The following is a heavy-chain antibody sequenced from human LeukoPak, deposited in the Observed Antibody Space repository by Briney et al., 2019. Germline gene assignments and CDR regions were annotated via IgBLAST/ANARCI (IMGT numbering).Heavy chain of an antibody. Sequence: PGGSLRLSCAASGFDVSGYSMNWVRQAPGKGLEWLSYVTGGSTRITYYADSVKGRFTFSRDNAQNSLDLQMTGLRVDDTAMYYCASLHNRPVWGQGTLVTVSS. CDR2: VTGGSTRIT. CDR1: GFDVSGYS. J-gene: IGHJ1*01. V-gene: IGHV3-48*01. D-gene: IGHD2/OR15-2a*01. CDR3: ASLHNRPV.